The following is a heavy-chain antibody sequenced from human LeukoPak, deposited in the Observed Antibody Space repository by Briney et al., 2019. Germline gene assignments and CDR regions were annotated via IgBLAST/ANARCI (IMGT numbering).Heavy chain of an antibody. J-gene: IGHJ5*02. Sequence: SETLSLTCAVYGGSFSGYYWSWIRQPPGKGLEWIGEINHSGSTNYNPSLKSRVTISVDTSKNQFSLKLSSVTAADTAVYYCASGRRLGSYYLPRGFDPWGQGTLVTVSS. CDR2: INHSGST. CDR1: GGSFSGYY. D-gene: IGHD3-10*01. V-gene: IGHV4-34*01. CDR3: ASGRRLGSYYLPRGFDP.